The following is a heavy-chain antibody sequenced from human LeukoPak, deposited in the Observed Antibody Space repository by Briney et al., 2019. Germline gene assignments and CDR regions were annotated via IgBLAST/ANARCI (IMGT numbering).Heavy chain of an antibody. CDR3: ARVFSLSVNDAFDI. J-gene: IGHJ3*02. Sequence: SETLSLTCAVYGGSLSGYYWSWIRQPPGKGLEWIGEINHSGSTNYNPSLKSRVTISVDTSKNQFSLKLSSVTAADTAVYYCARVFSLSVNDAFDIWGQGTMVTVSS. V-gene: IGHV4-34*01. CDR2: INHSGST. CDR1: GGSLSGYY. D-gene: IGHD2/OR15-2a*01.